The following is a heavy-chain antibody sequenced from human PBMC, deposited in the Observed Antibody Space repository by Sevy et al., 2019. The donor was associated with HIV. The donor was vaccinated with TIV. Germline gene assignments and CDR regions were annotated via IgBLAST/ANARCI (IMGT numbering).Heavy chain of an antibody. D-gene: IGHD6-19*01. V-gene: IGHV3-48*03. J-gene: IGHJ4*02. CDR2: ISSSGSTI. Sequence: GGSLRLSCAASGFTFSSYEMNWVRQAPGKGLEWVSYISSSGSTIYHADSVKGRFTISRDNAKNSLYLQMNSLIAEDTAVYYCARDKDYGGGAVAQHDYWGQGTLVTVSS. CDR3: ARDKDYGGGAVAQHDY. CDR1: GFTFSSYE.